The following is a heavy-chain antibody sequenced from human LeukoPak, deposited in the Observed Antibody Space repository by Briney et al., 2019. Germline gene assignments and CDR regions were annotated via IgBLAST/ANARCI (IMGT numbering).Heavy chain of an antibody. CDR3: ARDNRVLIDSSTNFDY. D-gene: IGHD6-6*01. Sequence: SETPSLTCAVYGGSFSGYYWSWIRQPPGKGLEWIGEINHSGSTNYNPSLKSRVTISVDTSKNQFSLKLSSVTAADTAVYYCARDNRVLIDSSTNFDYWGQGTLVTVSS. CDR1: GGSFSGYY. V-gene: IGHV4-34*01. CDR2: INHSGST. J-gene: IGHJ4*02.